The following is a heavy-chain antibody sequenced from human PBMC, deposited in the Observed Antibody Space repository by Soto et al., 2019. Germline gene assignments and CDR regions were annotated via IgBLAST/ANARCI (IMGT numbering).Heavy chain of an antibody. CDR1: GFTFSSYG. D-gene: IGHD2-15*01. CDR2: IWYDGSNK. J-gene: IGHJ6*03. V-gene: IGHV3-33*01. Sequence: QVQLVESGGGVVQPGRSLRLSCAASGFTFSSYGMHWVRQAPGKGLEWVAVIWYDGSNKYYADSVKGRFTISRDNSKNTLYLQMNSLRAEDTAVYYCARDSLYCSGGSCYSISYYYYMDVWGKGTTVTDSS. CDR3: ARDSLYCSGGSCYSISYYYYMDV.